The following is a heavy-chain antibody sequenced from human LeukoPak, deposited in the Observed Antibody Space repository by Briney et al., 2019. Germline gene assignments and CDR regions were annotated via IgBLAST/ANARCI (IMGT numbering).Heavy chain of an antibody. V-gene: IGHV4-39*07. J-gene: IGHJ5*02. CDR2: INYSGST. Sequence: SETLSLTCTVSGGSISSRSNYWGWIRQPPGKGLEWIGSINYSGSTYYNPSLKSRVTISVDTSKNQFSLKLSSVTAADTAVYYCARRPIGIYWFDPWGQGTLVTVSS. CDR3: ARRPIGIYWFDP. D-gene: IGHD3-22*01. CDR1: GGSISSRSNY.